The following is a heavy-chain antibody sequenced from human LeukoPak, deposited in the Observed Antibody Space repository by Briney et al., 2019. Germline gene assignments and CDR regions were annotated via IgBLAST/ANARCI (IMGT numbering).Heavy chain of an antibody. Sequence: GGSLKLSCAASGFTFSGSAMHWVRQASGKGLEWVGRIRSKANSYATAYAASVKGRFTISRDDSKNTAYLQMNSLKTEDTAVYYCTRPGGGSDLDVWGKGTTVTVSS. J-gene: IGHJ6*04. CDR2: IRSKANSYAT. D-gene: IGHD5-12*01. V-gene: IGHV3-73*01. CDR3: TRPGGGSDLDV. CDR1: GFTFSGSA.